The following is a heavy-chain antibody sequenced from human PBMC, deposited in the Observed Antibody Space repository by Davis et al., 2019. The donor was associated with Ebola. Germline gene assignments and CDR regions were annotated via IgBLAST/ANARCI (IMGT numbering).Heavy chain of an antibody. V-gene: IGHV1-18*01. Sequence: ASAQVFCKASSYTFTSYGISWVRQAPGQGLEWMGWISAYNGNTNYAQKLQGRVTMATDTSRSTAYMELRSLRSDDTAVYYCAREAGATTRIYDSWGQGTLVTVSS. J-gene: IGHJ5*01. CDR2: ISAYNGNT. CDR1: SYTFTSYG. CDR3: AREAGATTRIYDS. D-gene: IGHD1-26*01.